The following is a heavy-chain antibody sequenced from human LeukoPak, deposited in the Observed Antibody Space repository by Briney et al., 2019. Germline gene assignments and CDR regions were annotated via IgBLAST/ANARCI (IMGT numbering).Heavy chain of an antibody. J-gene: IGHJ6*02. CDR1: GGSFSGYY. CDR3: ASNVVPAAIPAYGMDV. V-gene: IGHV4-34*01. D-gene: IGHD2-2*01. CDR2: INHSGST. Sequence: SETLSLTCAVYGGSFSGYYWSWIRQPPGKGLEWIGEINHSGSTNYNPSLKSRVTISVDTSKNQFSLKLSSVTAADTAVYYCASNVVPAAIPAYGMDVWGQGTTVTVSS.